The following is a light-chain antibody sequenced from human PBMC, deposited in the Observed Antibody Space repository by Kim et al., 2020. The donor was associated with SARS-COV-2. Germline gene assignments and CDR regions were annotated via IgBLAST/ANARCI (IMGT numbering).Light chain of an antibody. CDR3: ISYTRSSTYV. J-gene: IGLJ1*01. V-gene: IGLV2-14*03. CDR1: SSDVGAYNY. Sequence: GQSITISCTGTSSDVGAYNYVSWFQQHPGKAPKLMIYDVSNRPSGVSNRFSGSKSGNTASLTISVLQAEDEADYYCISYTRSSTYVFGTGTKVTVL. CDR2: DVS.